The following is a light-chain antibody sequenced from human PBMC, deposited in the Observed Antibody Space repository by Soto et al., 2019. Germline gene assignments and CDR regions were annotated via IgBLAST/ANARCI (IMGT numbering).Light chain of an antibody. CDR1: QGIGDT. J-gene: IGKJ2*04. CDR3: QQTYSTLGS. Sequence: EIVMTQSPATLSVSPGEGATLSCRASQGIGDTLAWYQQKPGQTPRLLIYGASTRAAGVPARFSGSGSGTDFTLTINSLQSEDFATYYCQQTYSTLGSFGQGTKLEIK. V-gene: IGKV3-15*01. CDR2: GAS.